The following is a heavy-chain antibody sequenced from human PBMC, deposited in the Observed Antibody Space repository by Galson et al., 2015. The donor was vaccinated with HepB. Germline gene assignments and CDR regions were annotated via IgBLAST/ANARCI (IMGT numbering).Heavy chain of an antibody. CDR3: ARGYGTYSASFDL. J-gene: IGHJ5*02. CDR1: GFSFSDYA. D-gene: IGHD2-15*01. Sequence: SLRLSCAASGFSFSDYAMRWVRQAPGKGLEWVTIIWSNQITKYYVDSVRGRFTLSRDNSKNTLYLQMNSMRAEDTAVYYCARGYGTYSASFDLWGQGTLVTVSS. CDR2: IWSNQITK. V-gene: IGHV3-33*01.